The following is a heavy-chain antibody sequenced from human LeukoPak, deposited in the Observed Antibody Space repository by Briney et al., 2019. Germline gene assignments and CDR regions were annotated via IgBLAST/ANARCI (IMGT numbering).Heavy chain of an antibody. V-gene: IGHV3-48*01. Sequence: GGSLRLSCVSSGFAFSLYSLNWVRQAPGKGLEWISYISSSSSTIYYADSVKGRFTISRDNAKNSLYLQMNSLRAEDTAVYYCARDQTGLRFDYYYYYYMDVWGKGTTVTVSS. CDR3: ARDQTGLRFDYYYYYYMDV. D-gene: IGHD3-3*01. CDR1: GFAFSLYS. J-gene: IGHJ6*03. CDR2: ISSSSSTI.